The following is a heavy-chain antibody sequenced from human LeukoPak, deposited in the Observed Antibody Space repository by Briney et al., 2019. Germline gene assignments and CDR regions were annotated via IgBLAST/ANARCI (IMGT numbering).Heavy chain of an antibody. D-gene: IGHD6-19*01. V-gene: IGHV1-2*02. J-gene: IGHJ5*02. Sequence: ASVKVSCKASGYTFTGYYMHWVRQAPGQGLEWMGWINPNSGGTNYAQKFQGRVTMTTDTSISTAYMELSRLRSDDTAVYYSARVLRQWLVEGESNWFDPWGQGTLVTVSS. CDR2: INPNSGGT. CDR3: ARVLRQWLVEGESNWFDP. CDR1: GYTFTGYY.